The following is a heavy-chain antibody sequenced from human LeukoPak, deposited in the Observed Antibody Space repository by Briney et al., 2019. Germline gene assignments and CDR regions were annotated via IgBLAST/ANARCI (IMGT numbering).Heavy chain of an antibody. J-gene: IGHJ4*02. CDR3: AKNHGWLQLGS. CDR1: GYVLRSDW. CDR2: GKEDGTEK. D-gene: IGHD5-24*01. V-gene: IGHV3-7*01. Sequence: GGSLRLSCVVSGYVLRSDWMVWVRQAPGKGLEWVATGKEDGTEKDYVDSVKGRFSISTDNAKNSLYLQMNSLRPEDTAVYYCAKNHGWLQLGSWGQGTLVTVSS.